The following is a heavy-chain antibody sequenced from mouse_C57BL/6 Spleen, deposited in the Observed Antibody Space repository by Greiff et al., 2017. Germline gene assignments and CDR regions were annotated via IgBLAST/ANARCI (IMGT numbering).Heavy chain of an antibody. Sequence: EVQGVESGGGLVQPGGSLKLSCAASGFTFSDYGMAWVRQAPRKGPEWVAFISNLAYSIYYADTVTGRFTISRENAKNTLYLEMSSLRSEDTAMYYCARLREDWYFDVWGTGTTVTVSS. CDR3: ARLREDWYFDV. V-gene: IGHV5-15*01. CDR1: GFTFSDYG. CDR2: ISNLAYSI. D-gene: IGHD1-1*01. J-gene: IGHJ1*03.